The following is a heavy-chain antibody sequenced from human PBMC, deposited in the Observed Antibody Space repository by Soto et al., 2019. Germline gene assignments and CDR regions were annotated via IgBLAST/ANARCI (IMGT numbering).Heavy chain of an antibody. CDR1: GYTFTGYH. D-gene: IGHD2-21*02. V-gene: IGHV1-2*02. Sequence: VQLVQSGAEVKMPGASVKVSCKASGYTFTGYHMHWVRQAPGQGLEWMGWINPNSGVTIYAQKFQGRVIMTRETPITTAYMELSRLTSDDTAVYYCARRLGLLVTPIPGYWGQGTLVTVSS. CDR3: ARRLGLLVTPIPGY. J-gene: IGHJ4*02. CDR2: INPNSGVT.